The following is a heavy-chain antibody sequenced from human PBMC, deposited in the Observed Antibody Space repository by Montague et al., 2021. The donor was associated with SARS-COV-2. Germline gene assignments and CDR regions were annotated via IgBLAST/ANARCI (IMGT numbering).Heavy chain of an antibody. D-gene: IGHD1-26*01. J-gene: IGHJ3*02. CDR3: ARRGRKLLPVATTIGGFDI. Sequence: SETLSLTCTVSGGSISSSNYYWDWIRQPPGKGLEWIGSIYDSGSTYYNPSLKSRVTISVDTSKNHFSLKLSSVTAADTAVYYCARRGRKLLPVATTIGGFDIWDQGTMVTVCS. CDR1: GGSISSSNYY. CDR2: IYDSGST. V-gene: IGHV4-39*02.